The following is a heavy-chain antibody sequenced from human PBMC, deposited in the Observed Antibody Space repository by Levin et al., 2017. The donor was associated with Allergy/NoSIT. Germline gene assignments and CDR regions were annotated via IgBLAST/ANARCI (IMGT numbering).Heavy chain of an antibody. CDR1: GFTFDDYA. D-gene: IGHD6-13*01. CDR3: AKQIESSSWYYFDY. Sequence: SLKISCAASGFTFDDYAMHWVRQAPGKGLEWVSGISWNSGSIGYADSVKGRFTISRDKAKNSLYLQMNSLRAEDTALYYCAKQIESSSWYYFDYWGQGTLVTVSS. V-gene: IGHV3-9*01. J-gene: IGHJ4*02. CDR2: ISWNSGSI.